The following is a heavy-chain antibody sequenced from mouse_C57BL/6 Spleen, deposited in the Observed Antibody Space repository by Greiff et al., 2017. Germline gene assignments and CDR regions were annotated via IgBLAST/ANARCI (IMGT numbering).Heavy chain of an antibody. CDR1: GFTFSDYY. Sequence: EVKLVESEGGLVQPGSSMKLSCTASGFTFSDYYMAWVRQVPEKGLEWVANINYDGSSTYYLDSLKSRFIISRDNAKNILYLQMSSLKSEDTATYYCARDGYYSSYWYFDVWGTGTTVTVSS. D-gene: IGHD2-3*01. CDR2: INYDGSST. V-gene: IGHV5-16*01. J-gene: IGHJ1*03. CDR3: ARDGYYSSYWYFDV.